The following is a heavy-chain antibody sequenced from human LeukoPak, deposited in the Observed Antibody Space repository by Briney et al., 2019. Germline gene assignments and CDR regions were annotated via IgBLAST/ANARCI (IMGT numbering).Heavy chain of an antibody. CDR2: ISSSSSTI. V-gene: IGHV3-48*01. CDR1: GFTFSSYS. Sequence: GGSLRLSCAASGFTFSSYSMNWVRQAPGKGLEWVSYISSSSSTIYYADSVKGRFTISRDNAKNSLYLQMNSLRAEDTAVYYCARVMMDFWSGYYEGGPRDYWGQGTLVTVSS. D-gene: IGHD3-3*01. J-gene: IGHJ4*02. CDR3: ARVMMDFWSGYYEGGPRDY.